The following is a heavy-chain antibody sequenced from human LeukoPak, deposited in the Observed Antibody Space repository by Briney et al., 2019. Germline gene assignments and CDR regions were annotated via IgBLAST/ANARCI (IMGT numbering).Heavy chain of an antibody. CDR1: GFTFSSYG. Sequence: PGGSLRLSCAASGFTFSSYGMHWVRQAPGKGLEWVAVISNDGSYKYYADSVKGRFTISRDNFKNTLYLQMNSLRAADTAVYYCAKDGYSSSWYSHFDYWGQGTLVTVSS. D-gene: IGHD6-13*01. CDR3: AKDGYSSSWYSHFDY. CDR2: ISNDGSYK. J-gene: IGHJ4*02. V-gene: IGHV3-30*18.